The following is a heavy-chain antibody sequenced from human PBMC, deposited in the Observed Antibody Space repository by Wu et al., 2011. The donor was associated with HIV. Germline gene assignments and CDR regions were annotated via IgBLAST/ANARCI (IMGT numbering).Heavy chain of an antibody. CDR2: IRPDSGGT. Sequence: QVQLVQSGAEVKKPGASVKISCKASGYTFTDYYIHWVRRAPGQGLEWMGWIRPDSGGTNYEQKFQGRVSMTRDTSISAAFMELRSLTPHDTAVYYCARDVETGPGGFLGMDVWGRGTTVTVSS. J-gene: IGHJ6*02. V-gene: IGHV1-2*02. D-gene: IGHD3-10*01. CDR1: GYTFTDYY. CDR3: ARDVETGPGGFLGMDV.